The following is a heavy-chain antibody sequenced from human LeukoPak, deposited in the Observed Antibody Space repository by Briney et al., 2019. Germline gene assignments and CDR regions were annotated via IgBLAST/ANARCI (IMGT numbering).Heavy chain of an antibody. J-gene: IGHJ4*02. CDR3: ARRRFYDLLSAYYFDS. Sequence: MPSGTLSLTCAVYGGSFSGYYWSWIRQPPGKGLEWIGEINHSGSTNYNPSLKSRVTISVDTSKNQFSLNLASVTAADTAVYYCARRRFYDLLSAYYFDSWGQGTLVTVSS. CDR2: INHSGST. V-gene: IGHV4-34*01. CDR1: GGSFSGYY. D-gene: IGHD3-3*01.